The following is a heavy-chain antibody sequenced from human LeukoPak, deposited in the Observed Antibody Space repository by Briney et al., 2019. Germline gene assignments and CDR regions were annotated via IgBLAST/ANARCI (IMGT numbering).Heavy chain of an antibody. D-gene: IGHD1-26*01. CDR3: ARGGWELHYDY. Sequence: GASVKVSCKASGYTFTSCGISWVRQGTGQGPGRMGWISAYNGNTNYAQKLQGRVTMTTDTSTSTAYMELRSLRSDDTAVYYCARGGWELHYDYWGQGTLVTVSS. J-gene: IGHJ4*02. V-gene: IGHV1-18*01. CDR1: GYTFTSCG. CDR2: ISAYNGNT.